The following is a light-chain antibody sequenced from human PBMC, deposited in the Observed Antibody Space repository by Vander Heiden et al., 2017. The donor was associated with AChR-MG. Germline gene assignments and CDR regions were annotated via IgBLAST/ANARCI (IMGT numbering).Light chain of an antibody. J-gene: IGKJ1*01. CDR1: QSISSW. V-gene: IGKV1-5*03. CDR3: QEYNSYSRT. CDR2: KAS. Sequence: DIQMTQSPSTLSASVGDRVTIPCRASQSISSWLAWYQEKPGKAPKVLIYKASNLESGVPSRFSGSGSGTEFTLTISSLQPDDSATYYCQEYNSYSRTFGQGTKVEIK.